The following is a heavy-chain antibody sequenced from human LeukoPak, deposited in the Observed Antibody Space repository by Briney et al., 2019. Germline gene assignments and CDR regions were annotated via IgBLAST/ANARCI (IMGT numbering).Heavy chain of an antibody. Sequence: PGGSLRLSCAASGFTFSSYEMNWVRQAPGKGLEWVSYISSSGSTIYYADSVKGRFTISRDNAKNSLYLQMNSLRAEDTAVYYCARPGYGGTTFDYWGQGTLVTVSS. CDR1: GFTFSSYE. J-gene: IGHJ4*02. CDR2: ISSSGSTI. CDR3: ARPGYGGTTFDY. D-gene: IGHD4-23*01. V-gene: IGHV3-48*03.